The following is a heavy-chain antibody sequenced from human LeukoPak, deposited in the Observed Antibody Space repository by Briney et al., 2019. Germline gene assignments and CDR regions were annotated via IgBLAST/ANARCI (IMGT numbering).Heavy chain of an antibody. CDR1: GFTFSSYW. V-gene: IGHV3-7*03. D-gene: IGHD3-10*01. J-gene: IGHJ4*02. CDR2: IKQDGSEK. Sequence: GGSLRLSCAASGFTFSSYWMSWVRQAPGKGLEWVANIKQDGSEKYYVDSVKGRFTISRDNSKNTLYLQMNSLRAEDTAVYYCARAGPFGEFKHTLFDYWGQGTLVTVSS. CDR3: ARAGPFGEFKHTLFDY.